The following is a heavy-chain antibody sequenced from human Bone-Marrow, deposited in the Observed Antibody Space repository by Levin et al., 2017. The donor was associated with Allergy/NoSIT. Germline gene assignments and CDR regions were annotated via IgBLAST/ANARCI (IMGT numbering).Heavy chain of an antibody. D-gene: IGHD2-2*01. J-gene: IGHJ4*02. Sequence: GESLKNSCAASGFTFSSYGMHWVRQAPGKGLEWVAVIWYDGSNKYYADSVKGRFTISRDNSKNTLYLQMNSLRAEDTAVYYCARDSLVGVVPAASDYWGQGTLVTVSS. CDR2: IWYDGSNK. CDR3: ARDSLVGVVPAASDY. V-gene: IGHV3-33*01. CDR1: GFTFSSYG.